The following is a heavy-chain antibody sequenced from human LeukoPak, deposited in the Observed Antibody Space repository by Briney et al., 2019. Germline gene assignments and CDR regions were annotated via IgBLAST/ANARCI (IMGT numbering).Heavy chain of an antibody. J-gene: IGHJ4*02. CDR2: INSDGSST. CDR1: GFTFSRYW. CDR3: ARDPYMTTYDY. Sequence: GGSLRLSCAASGFTFSRYWMHWVRQAPGKGLVWVSRINSDGSSTSYADSVKGRFTISRDNAKNTLYLQMDSLRAEDTAVYYCARDPYMTTYDYWGQGTLVTVSS. D-gene: IGHD4-17*01. V-gene: IGHV3-74*01.